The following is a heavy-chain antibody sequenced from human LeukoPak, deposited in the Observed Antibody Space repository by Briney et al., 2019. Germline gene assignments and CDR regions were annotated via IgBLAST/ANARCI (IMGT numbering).Heavy chain of an antibody. V-gene: IGHV1-46*01. CDR2: ITPTDGRK. Sequence: ASVKVSCKASGYTFTSNKMHWVRQAPAQGLEWMGIITPTDGRKTYAQRLQGRVTMTRDTSMNTVYMELRSLTSEDTAIYYCARDYIWSFDSWGQGTLVTVSS. J-gene: IGHJ4*02. D-gene: IGHD2-8*02. CDR1: GYTFTSNK. CDR3: ARDYIWSFDS.